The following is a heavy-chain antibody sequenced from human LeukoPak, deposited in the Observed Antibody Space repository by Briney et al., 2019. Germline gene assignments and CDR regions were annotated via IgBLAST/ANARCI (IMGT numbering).Heavy chain of an antibody. CDR1: GFTFSSYG. CDR2: IWYDGSNK. J-gene: IGHJ4*02. D-gene: IGHD3-22*01. Sequence: PGRSLRLSCAASGFTFSSYGMHWVRQAPGKGLEWVAVIWYDGSNKYYADSVKGRFTISRDNSKNTLYLQMNSLRAEDAAVYYCARDYYDSSGHFDYWGQGTLVTVSS. V-gene: IGHV3-33*01. CDR3: ARDYYDSSGHFDY.